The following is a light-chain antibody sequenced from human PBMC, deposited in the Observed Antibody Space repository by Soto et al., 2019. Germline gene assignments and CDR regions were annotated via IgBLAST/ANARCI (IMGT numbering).Light chain of an antibody. J-gene: IGKJ1*01. CDR2: GAP. V-gene: IGKV3-15*01. CDR3: QQFHNWLWT. CDR1: QSISNN. Sequence: EIVMTQSPATLSVSAGERATLSCRASQSISNNLAWYQQKPGQAPRLLIYGAPSRATGISARFSGGGSGTEFTLTISSLQSEDFAIYYCQQFHNWLWTFGQGTKVDIK.